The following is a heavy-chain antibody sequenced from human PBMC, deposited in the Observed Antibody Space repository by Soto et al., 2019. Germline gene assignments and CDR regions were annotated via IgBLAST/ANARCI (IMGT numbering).Heavy chain of an antibody. CDR3: ARTPFDTSGYHRYNYFDY. V-gene: IGHV4-59*01. J-gene: IGHJ4*01. CDR2: IFDSGST. Sequence: PSETLSLTCTVSGGSISSYYWSWIRQSPGKGLEWIGYIFDSGSTMSNPSLTSRVTMSVDTSKNQFSLNLSSVTAADTAVYYCARTPFDTSGYHRYNYFDYRGQGTLVTVSS. D-gene: IGHD3-22*01. CDR1: GGSISSYY.